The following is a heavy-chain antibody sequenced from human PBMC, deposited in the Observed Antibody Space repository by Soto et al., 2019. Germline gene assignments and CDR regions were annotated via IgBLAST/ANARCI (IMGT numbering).Heavy chain of an antibody. D-gene: IGHD4-17*01. J-gene: IGHJ4*02. CDR2: IIPILGIA. CDR1: GGTFSSYT. Sequence: ASVKVSCKASGGTFSSYTISWVRQAPGQGLEWMGRIIPILGIANYAQKFQGRVTITADKSTSTAYMELSSLRSEDTAVYYCARGGANGDYYFDYWGQGTLVTVSS. V-gene: IGHV1-69*02. CDR3: ARGGANGDYYFDY.